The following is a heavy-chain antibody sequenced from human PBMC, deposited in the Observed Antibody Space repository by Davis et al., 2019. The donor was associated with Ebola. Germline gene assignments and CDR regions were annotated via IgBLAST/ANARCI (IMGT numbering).Heavy chain of an antibody. CDR2: IKQDGREK. CDR1: GFTFSRDW. D-gene: IGHD2-2*01. Sequence: PGGSLRLSCAASGFTFSRDWMTWARQAPGKGLEWVANIKQDGREKYYVDSVKGRFTISRDNAKNSLYLQRNSLRAEDTAVYYCARDGVPAALDYWGQGTLVTVSS. V-gene: IGHV3-7*01. J-gene: IGHJ4*02. CDR3: ARDGVPAALDY.